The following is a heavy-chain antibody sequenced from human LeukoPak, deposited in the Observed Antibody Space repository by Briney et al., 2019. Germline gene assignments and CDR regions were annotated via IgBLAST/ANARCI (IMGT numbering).Heavy chain of an antibody. CDR2: VNPDSGST. CDR3: ARMVERRFQACYYYYMDV. D-gene: IGHD1-1*01. V-gene: IGHV1-2*02. CDR1: GYTFNSYY. J-gene: IGHJ6*03. Sequence: ASVKVSCKASGYTFNSYYIHWLRQAPGQGLEWMGWVNPDSGSTNYAHNFQGRVTMSRDTSVSTAYMQLTRLRSDDTAVYFCARMVERRFQACYYYYMDVWGEGTTVTVSS.